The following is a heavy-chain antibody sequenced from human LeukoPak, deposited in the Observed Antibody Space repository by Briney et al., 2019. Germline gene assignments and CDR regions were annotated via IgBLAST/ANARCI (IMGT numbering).Heavy chain of an antibody. D-gene: IGHD2-2*01. CDR3: ARRKDVVVVPGTMGYYLDV. CDR2: ISHSSYYI. CDR1: GFTFSSYT. Sequence: PGGSLRLSYAASGFTFSSYTMNWVRQARGMGLEWVSSISHSSYYIYYADSVRGRFTVSRDNAKNSLYLQMNGLRAEDTAVYYCARRKDVVVVPGTMGYYLDVWGKGTTVTVSS. J-gene: IGHJ6*03. V-gene: IGHV3-21*01.